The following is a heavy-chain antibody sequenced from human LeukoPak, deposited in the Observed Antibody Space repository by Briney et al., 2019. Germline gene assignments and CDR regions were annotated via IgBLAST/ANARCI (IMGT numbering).Heavy chain of an antibody. Sequence: PGGSLRLSCAASGFTFSSYSMNRVRQAPGKGLEWVSSISSSSSYIYYADSVKGRFTISRDNSKNTLYLQMNSLRAEDTAVYYCARQFSSGWYYFDYWGQGTLVTVSS. CDR1: GFTFSSYS. CDR2: ISSSSSYI. CDR3: ARQFSSGWYYFDY. J-gene: IGHJ4*02. D-gene: IGHD6-19*01. V-gene: IGHV3-21*01.